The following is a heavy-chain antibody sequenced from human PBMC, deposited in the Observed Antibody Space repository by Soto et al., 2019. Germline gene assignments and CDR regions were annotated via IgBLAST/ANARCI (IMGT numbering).Heavy chain of an antibody. J-gene: IGHJ4*02. CDR2: ISAYNGHT. CDR1: GYTFTNYG. V-gene: IGHV1-18*01. D-gene: IGHD3-16*01. Sequence: QVQLVQSGVDVKKPGASVKVSCKAMGYTFTNYGLSWVRQAPGEGLEWMGWISAYNGHTKYAQKVQDRLTLTTDTSGSTAYLGPRSLRSDGTAVVFFGGGDGGYFGHWGPGTLVLVSS. CDR3: GGGDGGYFGH.